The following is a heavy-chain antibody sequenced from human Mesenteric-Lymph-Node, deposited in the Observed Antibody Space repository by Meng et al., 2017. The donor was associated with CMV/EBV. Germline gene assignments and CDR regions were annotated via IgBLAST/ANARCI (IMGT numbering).Heavy chain of an antibody. V-gene: IGHV1-3*04. CDR3: GRGGKTWYSVDF. D-gene: IGHD6-13*01. Sequence: KTSGYIFSNYAILWVRQAPGQRIEWMGWINTVSGETKKTQKFQGRVTITSDTSASTAYMEVSSLRSEDTAVYYCGRGGKTWYSVDFWGQGTLVTVSS. CDR1: GYIFSNYA. CDR2: INTVSGET. J-gene: IGHJ4*02.